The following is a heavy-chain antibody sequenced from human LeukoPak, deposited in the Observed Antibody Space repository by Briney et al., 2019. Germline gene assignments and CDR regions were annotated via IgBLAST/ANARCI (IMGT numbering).Heavy chain of an antibody. J-gene: IGHJ4*02. V-gene: IGHV4-39*07. CDR3: ARDSLVGAYYYFDY. Sequence: SATLSLTCTVSGGSISRYYWSWIRQPPGKGLEWIGSIYYSGSTYYNPSLKSRVTMSVDTSKNQFSLKLSSVTAADTAVYYCARDSLVGAYYYFDYWGQGTLVTVSS. CDR2: IYYSGST. D-gene: IGHD1-26*01. CDR1: GGSISRYY.